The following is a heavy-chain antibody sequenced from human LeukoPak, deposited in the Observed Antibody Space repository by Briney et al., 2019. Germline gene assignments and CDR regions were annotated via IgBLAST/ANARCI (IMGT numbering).Heavy chain of an antibody. V-gene: IGHV4-59*01. CDR1: GGSISSYY. CDR2: IYYSGST. CDR3: ARRGYDWAHGFYFDY. J-gene: IGHJ4*02. Sequence: SETLSLTCTVSGGSISSYYWSWIRQPPGKGLEWIGYIYYSGSTNYNPSLKSRVTISIDTSKNQFSLKLSSVTAADTAVYYCARRGYDWAHGFYFDYWAQGTLVTVSS. D-gene: IGHD5-12*01.